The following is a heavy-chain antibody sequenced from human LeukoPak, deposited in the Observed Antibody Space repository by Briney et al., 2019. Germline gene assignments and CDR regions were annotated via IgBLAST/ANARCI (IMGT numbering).Heavy chain of an antibody. CDR3: AVGRQRLVMDY. V-gene: IGHV4-31*03. CDR1: GGSISSGGYY. D-gene: IGHD6-13*01. Sequence: SETLSLTCTVSGGSISSGGYYWSWIRQHPGKGLEWIGYIYYSGSTYYNPSLKSRVTISVDTSKNQFSLKLSSVTAADTAVYYCAVGRQRLVMDYWGQGTLVTVSS. CDR2: IYYSGST. J-gene: IGHJ4*02.